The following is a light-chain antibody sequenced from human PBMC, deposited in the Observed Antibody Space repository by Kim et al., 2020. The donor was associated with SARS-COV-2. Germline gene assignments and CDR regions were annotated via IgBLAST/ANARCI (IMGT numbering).Light chain of an antibody. CDR1: KLGDKF. V-gene: IGLV3-1*01. J-gene: IGLJ2*01. CDR3: QAWDSSTVV. CDR2: QDN. Sequence: GQTASITCSGDKLGDKFTCWYQQHPGQPPVLFIYQDNKRPSGIPERFSGSNSGNTATLTISGTQALDEADYYCQAWDSSTVVFGGGTQLTVL.